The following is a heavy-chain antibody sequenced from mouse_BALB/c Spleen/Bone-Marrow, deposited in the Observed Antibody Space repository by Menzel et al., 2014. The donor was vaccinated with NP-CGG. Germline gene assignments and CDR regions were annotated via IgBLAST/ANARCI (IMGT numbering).Heavy chain of an antibody. V-gene: IGHV1-80*01. D-gene: IGHD1-1*01. Sequence: QVQLQQSGAELVRPGSSVKISCKASGYVFTDYWMNWLRQRSGQGLEWIGQIFPVNADTNYKANFKDKVTLTADKSSTTAYMQLNSLTSEDSAVYFCARFATGSFAYWGQGTLVTVSA. CDR2: IFPVNADT. CDR3: ARFATGSFAY. J-gene: IGHJ3*01. CDR1: GYVFTDYW.